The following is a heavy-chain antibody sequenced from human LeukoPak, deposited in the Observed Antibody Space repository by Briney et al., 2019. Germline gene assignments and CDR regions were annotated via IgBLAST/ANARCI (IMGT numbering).Heavy chain of an antibody. Sequence: SETLSLTCTVSGGSISSSSYYWGWIRQPPGKGLEWIGSIYYSGSTYYNPSLKSRVTISVDTSKNQFSLKLSSVTAADTDVYYCARRGSSGWYDYWGQGTLVTVSS. J-gene: IGHJ4*02. CDR3: ARRGSSGWYDY. CDR2: IYYSGST. D-gene: IGHD6-19*01. CDR1: GGSISSSSYY. V-gene: IGHV4-39*01.